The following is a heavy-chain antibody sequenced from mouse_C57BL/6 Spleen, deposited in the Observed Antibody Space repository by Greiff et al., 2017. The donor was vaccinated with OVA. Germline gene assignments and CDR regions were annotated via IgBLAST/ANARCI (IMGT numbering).Heavy chain of an antibody. CDR2: ISSGSSTI. CDR1: GFTFSDYG. CDR3: ARVYGGYFDV. V-gene: IGHV5-17*01. J-gene: IGHJ1*03. Sequence: EVKLVESGGGLVKPGGSLKLSCAASGFTFSDYGMHWVRQAPEKGLEWVAYISSGSSTIYYADTVKGRFTISRDNAKNTLFLQMTSLRSEDTAMYYCARVYGGYFDVWGTGTTVTVSS. D-gene: IGHD1-1*01.